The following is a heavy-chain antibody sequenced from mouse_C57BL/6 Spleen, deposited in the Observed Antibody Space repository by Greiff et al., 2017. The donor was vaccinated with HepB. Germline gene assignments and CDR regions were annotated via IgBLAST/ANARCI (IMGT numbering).Heavy chain of an antibody. CDR1: GYAFSSSW. CDR3: ARWYYYGSSSYAMDD. Sequence: VQLKESGPELVKPGASVKISCKASGYAFSSSWMNWVKQRPGKGLEWIGRIYPGDGDTNYNGKFKGKATLTADKSSSTAYMQLSSLTSEDSAVYFCARWYYYGSSSYAMDDWGQGTSVTVSS. CDR2: IYPGDGDT. J-gene: IGHJ4*01. V-gene: IGHV1-82*01. D-gene: IGHD1-1*01.